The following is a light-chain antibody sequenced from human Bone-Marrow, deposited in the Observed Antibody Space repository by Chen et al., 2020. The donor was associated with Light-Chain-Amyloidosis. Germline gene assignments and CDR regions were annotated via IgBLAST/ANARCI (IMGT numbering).Light chain of an antibody. Sequence: QSVLTQPPSVSAAPGQKVTISCSGSTSNIGNNFVSWYQQFPGTAPKLLIYANNRRPSGIPDRFSGSKSGTSATLGITGLQTGDEADYYCGTWDIRLGTVMFGGGTKLTVL. CDR2: ANN. V-gene: IGLV1-51*01. CDR1: TSNIGNNF. J-gene: IGLJ3*02. CDR3: GTWDIRLGTVM.